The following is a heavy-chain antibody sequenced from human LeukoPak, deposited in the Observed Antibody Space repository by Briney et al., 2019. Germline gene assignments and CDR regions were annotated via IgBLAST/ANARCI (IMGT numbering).Heavy chain of an antibody. CDR2: ISDDETNK. V-gene: IGHV3-30-3*01. Sequence: GGSLRLSCAASGFTFSSYAMHWVRQAPGKGLEWVAVISDDETNKYADSVKGRFTISRDNSKNTLYLQMNSLRVEDTAVYYYARDLLGMDVWGQGTTVSVSS. CDR1: GFTFSSYA. CDR3: ARDLLGMDV. J-gene: IGHJ6*02.